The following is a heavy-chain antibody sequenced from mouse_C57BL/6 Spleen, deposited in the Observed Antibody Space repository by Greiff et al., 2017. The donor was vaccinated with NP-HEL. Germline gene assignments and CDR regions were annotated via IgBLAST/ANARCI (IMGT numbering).Heavy chain of an antibody. CDR2: ISNGGGST. D-gene: IGHD1-1*01. CDR3: ARALTTVVATRYFDV. CDR1: GFTFSDYY. V-gene: IGHV5-12*01. J-gene: IGHJ1*03. Sequence: EVKVVESGGGLVQPGGSLKLSCAASGFTFSDYYMYWVRQTPEKRLEWVAYISNGGGSTYYPDTVKGRFTISRDNAKNTLYLQMSRLKSEDTAMYYCARALTTVVATRYFDVWGTGTTVTVSS.